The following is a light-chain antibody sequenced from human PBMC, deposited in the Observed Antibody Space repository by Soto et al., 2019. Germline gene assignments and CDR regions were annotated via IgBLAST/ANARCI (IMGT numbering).Light chain of an antibody. CDR2: GNS. V-gene: IGLV1-40*01. CDR3: QSFGSSLSVL. CDR1: SSNIGAGYD. Sequence: QSVLTQPPSVSGAPGQRVTISCTGSSSNIGAGYDVHWYQQIPGTAPKLLIYGNSNRPSGVPDRFSGSKSGTSASLAITGLQAEDEADYYCQSFGSSLSVLFGGGTKVTVL. J-gene: IGLJ2*01.